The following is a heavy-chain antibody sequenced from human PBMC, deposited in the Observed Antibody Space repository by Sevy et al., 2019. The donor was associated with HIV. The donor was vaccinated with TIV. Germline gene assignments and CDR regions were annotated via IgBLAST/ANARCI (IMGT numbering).Heavy chain of an antibody. CDR1: GYTCTSFG. D-gene: IGHD3-22*01. Sequence: ASVKVSCKTSGYTCTSFGISWVRQAPGQGLEWVGWISVYNGKTNYAQKFQGRITLTSDTSTRTAYMELRSLRSDDTAVYYCSRRGAFEYDSSGFQSHWGQRTLVTVSS. V-gene: IGHV1-18*01. J-gene: IGHJ4*02. CDR2: ISVYNGKT. CDR3: SRRGAFEYDSSGFQSH.